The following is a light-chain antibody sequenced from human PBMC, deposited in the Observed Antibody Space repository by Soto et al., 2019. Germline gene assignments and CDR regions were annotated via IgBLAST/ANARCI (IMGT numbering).Light chain of an antibody. Sequence: QSVLTQPPSTSGTPGQRVTISCSGSSSNIGSNYVYWYQQLPGTAPKSLIYRNNQRPSGVPDRFSGSKSGTSASLAISGLRSEDEADYYCATWDDSLNGPVFGGGTQLTVL. CDR2: RNN. V-gene: IGLV1-47*01. J-gene: IGLJ3*02. CDR1: SSNIGSNY. CDR3: ATWDDSLNGPV.